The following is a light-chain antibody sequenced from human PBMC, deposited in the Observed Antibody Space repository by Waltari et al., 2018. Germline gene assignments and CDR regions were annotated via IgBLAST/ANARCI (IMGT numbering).Light chain of an antibody. CDR1: QGVGNN. CDR2: AAG. J-gene: IGKJ1*01. V-gene: IGKV1-27*01. CDR3: QQYFSAEWS. Sequence: IQMTQSPSSLSASVGDRVTITCRASQGVGNNSAWYQQRPGRIPELLICAAGTLQSGVPSRFSGGGSGTEFTFTITNLQPEDAATYYCQQYFSAEWSFGQGTKVEIK.